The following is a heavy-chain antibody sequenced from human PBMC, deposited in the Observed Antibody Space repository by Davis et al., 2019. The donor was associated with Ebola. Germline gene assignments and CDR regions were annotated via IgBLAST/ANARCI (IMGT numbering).Heavy chain of an antibody. J-gene: IGHJ4*02. CDR3: AKQSTVAGIYPPDY. V-gene: IGHV1-69*13. Sequence: ASVKVSCKASGGTFSSYAISWVRQAPGQGLEWMGGIIPIFGTANYAQKFQGRVTITADESTSTAYMELSSLRSEDTAVYYCAKQSTVAGIYPPDYWGQGTLVTVSS. CDR2: IIPIFGTA. CDR1: GGTFSSYA. D-gene: IGHD6-19*01.